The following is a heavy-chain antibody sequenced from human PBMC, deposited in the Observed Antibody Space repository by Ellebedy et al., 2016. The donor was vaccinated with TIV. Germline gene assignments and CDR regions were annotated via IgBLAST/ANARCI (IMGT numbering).Heavy chain of an antibody. V-gene: IGHV3-7*01. CDR1: GFSFRSYW. D-gene: IGHD4-17*01. Sequence: GESLKISCTASGFSFRSYWMSWVRQAPGKGLEWVANIYQDGSFQYYLDSVKGRFTISRDNANKSLFLQMNSLRVEDTAVYYCARRGSYGDYAVQVNSWFDTWGQGTLVSVSP. J-gene: IGHJ5*02. CDR2: IYQDGSFQ. CDR3: ARRGSYGDYAVQVNSWFDT.